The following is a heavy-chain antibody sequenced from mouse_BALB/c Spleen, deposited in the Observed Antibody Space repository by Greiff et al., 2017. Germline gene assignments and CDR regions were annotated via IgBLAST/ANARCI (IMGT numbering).Heavy chain of an antibody. CDR3: ARKDGYWYFDV. D-gene: IGHD2-3*01. V-gene: IGHV5-17*02. Sequence: EVKLQESGGGFVQPGGSRKLSCAASGFTFSSFGMHWVRQAPEKGLEWVAYISSGSSTIYYADTVKGRFTISRDNPKNTLFLQMTSLRSEDTAMYYCARKDGYWYFDVWGAGTTVTVSS. CDR1: GFTFSSFG. CDR2: ISSGSSTI. J-gene: IGHJ1*01.